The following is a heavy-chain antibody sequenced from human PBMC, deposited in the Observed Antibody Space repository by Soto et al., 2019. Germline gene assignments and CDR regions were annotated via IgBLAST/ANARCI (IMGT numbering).Heavy chain of an antibody. Sequence: TSETLSLTCAVYGGSFSGYYWSWIRQPPGKGLEWIGEINHSGSTNYNPSLKSRVTISVDTSKNQFSLKLSSVTAADTAVYYCARDLSYYDFWSGQSVVSYFDYWGQGTLVTAPQ. CDR2: INHSGST. CDR1: GGSFSGYY. V-gene: IGHV4-34*01. J-gene: IGHJ4*02. D-gene: IGHD3-3*01. CDR3: ARDLSYYDFWSGQSVVSYFDY.